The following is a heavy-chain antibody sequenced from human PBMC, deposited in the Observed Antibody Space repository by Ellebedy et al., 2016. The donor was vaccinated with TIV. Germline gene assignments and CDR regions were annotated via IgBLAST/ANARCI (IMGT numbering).Heavy chain of an antibody. Sequence: SETLSLXCAVSGGSISSSNWWSWVRQPPGKGLEWIGEIYHSGSTNYNPSLKSRVTISVDKSKNQFSLKLSSVTAADTAVYYCATPITMVRGVPPRFDYWGQGTLVTVSS. CDR3: ATPITMVRGVPPRFDY. J-gene: IGHJ4*02. CDR2: IYHSGST. CDR1: GGSISSSNW. D-gene: IGHD3-10*01. V-gene: IGHV4-4*02.